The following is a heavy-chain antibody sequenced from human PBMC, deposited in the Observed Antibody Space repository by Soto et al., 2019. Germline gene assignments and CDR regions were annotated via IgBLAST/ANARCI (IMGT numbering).Heavy chain of an antibody. D-gene: IGHD3-22*01. CDR3: ARGRAYYYDSSGYYLFDY. V-gene: IGHV3-33*01. CDR1: GFTFSSYG. J-gene: IGHJ4*02. CDR2: IWDDGSNK. Sequence: QVQLVESGGGVVQPGRSLRLSCAASGFTFSSYGMHWVRQAPGKGLEWVAVIWDDGSNKYYADSVKGRFTISRDTSQNTPYLQMNSLRAEDTAVYYCARGRAYYYDSSGYYLFDYWGQGTLVTVSS.